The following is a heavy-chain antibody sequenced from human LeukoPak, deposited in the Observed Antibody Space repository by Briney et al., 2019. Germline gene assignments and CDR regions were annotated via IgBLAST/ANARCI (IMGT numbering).Heavy chain of an antibody. CDR3: ARDNYGYYYFDL. J-gene: IGHJ2*01. D-gene: IGHD5-18*01. Sequence: GGSLRLSCAASGFTFSSYNMNWVRQAPGKGLEWVSSISSSGSYMYYADSVKGRFTISRDNAKNSLYLQMTSLRAEDTAVYYCARDNYGYYYFDLWGRGTLDTVSS. CDR1: GFTFSSYN. V-gene: IGHV3-21*01. CDR2: ISSSGSYM.